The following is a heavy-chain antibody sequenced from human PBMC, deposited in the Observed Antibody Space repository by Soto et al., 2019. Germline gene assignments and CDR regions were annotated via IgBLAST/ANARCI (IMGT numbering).Heavy chain of an antibody. D-gene: IGHD1-20*01. Sequence: AGGSLRLSCAASGFTFSSYAMSWVRQAPGKGLEWVSGIGGSNGNTYYTDSVKGRFTISRDNSKNTLYVQMNSLRAEDTAVYYCAKNEQYNRHGLDYWGQGTLVTVSS. CDR3: AKNEQYNRHGLDY. V-gene: IGHV3-23*01. J-gene: IGHJ4*02. CDR1: GFTFSSYA. CDR2: IGGSNGNT.